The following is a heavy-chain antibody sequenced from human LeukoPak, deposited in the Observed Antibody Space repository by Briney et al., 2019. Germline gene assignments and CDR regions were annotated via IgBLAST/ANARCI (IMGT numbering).Heavy chain of an antibody. V-gene: IGHV3-23*01. Sequence: GRSLRLSCAASGFTFSSYAMHWVRQAPGKGLEWVSAISGSGGSTYYADSVKGRFTISRDNSKNTLYLQMNSLRAEDTAVYYCARAQYSGSYMFDYWGQGTLVTVSS. D-gene: IGHD1-26*01. CDR2: ISGSGGST. CDR1: GFTFSSYA. CDR3: ARAQYSGSYMFDY. J-gene: IGHJ4*02.